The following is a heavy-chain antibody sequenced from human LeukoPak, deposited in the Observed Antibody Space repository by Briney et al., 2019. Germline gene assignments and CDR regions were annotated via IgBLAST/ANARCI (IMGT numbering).Heavy chain of an antibody. CDR1: GDSISSGTYY. CDR2: INYSGST. Sequence: PSETLSLTCSVSGDSISSGTYYWGWIRQSPGKGLEWIGSINYSGSTYYNPSLKSRVTMSADLYKNQFSLKLTSVTAADTAVYYCASGIDARSDSSDWGQGTLVTVSS. V-gene: IGHV4-39*01. J-gene: IGHJ4*02. CDR3: ASGIDARSDSSD. D-gene: IGHD6-19*01.